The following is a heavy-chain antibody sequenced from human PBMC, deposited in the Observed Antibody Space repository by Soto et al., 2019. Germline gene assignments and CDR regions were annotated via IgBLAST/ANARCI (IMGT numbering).Heavy chain of an antibody. CDR1: GFTFDDYA. J-gene: IGHJ4*02. Sequence: EVQLVESGGGLVQPGRSLRLSCAASGFTFDDYAMHWVRQAPGKGLEWVSGISWNSGSIGYADSVKGRFTISRDNAKNSLYLQMNSLRAEDTALYYCAKDIAAAGFNTVTASALDYWGQGTLVPVSS. CDR3: AKDIAAAGFNTVTASALDY. V-gene: IGHV3-9*01. CDR2: ISWNSGSI. D-gene: IGHD6-13*01.